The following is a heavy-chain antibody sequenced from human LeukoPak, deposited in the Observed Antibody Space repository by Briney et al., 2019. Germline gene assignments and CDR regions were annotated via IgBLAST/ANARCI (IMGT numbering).Heavy chain of an antibody. CDR3: ARGLEPYYGTYYFDY. CDR2: IYNTGST. V-gene: IGHV4-38-2*01. J-gene: IGHJ4*02. D-gene: IGHD3-16*01. CDR1: GYSISSGYY. Sequence: SETLSLTCAVSGYSISSGYYWGWIRQPPGKGLEWIGRIYNTGSTYCNPSLQSRVTISIDTSKNQFSLKLSSVTAADTAVYYCARGLEPYYGTYYFDYWGQGTLVTVSS.